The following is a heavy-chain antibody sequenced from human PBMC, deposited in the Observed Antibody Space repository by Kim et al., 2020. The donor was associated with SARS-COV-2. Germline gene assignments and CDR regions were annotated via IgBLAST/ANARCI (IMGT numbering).Heavy chain of an antibody. CDR3: VREEGVVFTTPTFLS. CDR1: GFSFSTSA. J-gene: IGHJ4*02. D-gene: IGHD2-15*01. CDR2: ISYDGSFK. V-gene: IGHV3-30-3*01. Sequence: GGSLRLSCAASGFSFSTSALHWVRQAPGKGLEWVAVISYDGSFKNYPDSVKGRFTISRDDSKKMLYLQMNSLRADDTAVYFCVREEGVVFTTPTFLSWGQGTLVTVSS.